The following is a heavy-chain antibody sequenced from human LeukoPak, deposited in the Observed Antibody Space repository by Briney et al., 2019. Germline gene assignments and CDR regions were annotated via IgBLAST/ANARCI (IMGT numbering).Heavy chain of an antibody. CDR2: INHSGST. CDR1: GGSFSGYY. CDR3: ARGRGPYYYYYMDV. Sequence: SETLSLTCAVYGGSFSGYYWSWIRQPPGKGLEWIGEINHSGSTNYNPSLKSRVIISVDTSKNQFSLKLSSVTAADTAVYYCARGRGPYYYYYMDVWGKGTTVTVSS. J-gene: IGHJ6*03. V-gene: IGHV4-34*01.